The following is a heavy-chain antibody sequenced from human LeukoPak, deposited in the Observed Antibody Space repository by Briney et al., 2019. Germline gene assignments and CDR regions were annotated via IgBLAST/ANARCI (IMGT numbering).Heavy chain of an antibody. Sequence: PGGSLKLSCAASGFTFSSYAMSWVRQAPGKGLEWVSAISGSGGSTYYADSVKGRFTISRDNSKNTLYLQMNSLRAEDTAVYYCAKDPRIAVAGKESGYWGQGTLVTVSS. CDR1: GFTFSSYA. CDR3: AKDPRIAVAGKESGY. J-gene: IGHJ4*02. D-gene: IGHD6-19*01. CDR2: ISGSGGST. V-gene: IGHV3-23*01.